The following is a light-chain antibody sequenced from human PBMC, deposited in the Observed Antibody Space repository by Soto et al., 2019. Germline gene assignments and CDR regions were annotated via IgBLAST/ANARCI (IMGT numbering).Light chain of an antibody. J-gene: IGKJ1*01. Sequence: EIVFTHSPATLSLSPGERATLSCRASQRFGSSNLAWYQQKPGRAPRLLIYSTSSRATGIPDRFSGSGSGTDFTLTISRLEPEDFAVYYCQQYGNSPWTFGQGTKVDIK. CDR2: STS. CDR3: QQYGNSPWT. V-gene: IGKV3-20*01. CDR1: QRFGSSN.